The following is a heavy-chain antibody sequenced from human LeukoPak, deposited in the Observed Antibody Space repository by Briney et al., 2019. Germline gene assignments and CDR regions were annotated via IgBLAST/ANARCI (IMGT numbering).Heavy chain of an antibody. Sequence: GGSLRLSCAASGFTFSSFTMNWVRQAPGKGLEWVAAISSSSRDIFYADSVKGRFTISRDNAKNSLYLQMNSLRAEDTAVYYCARVPGYSYGIDAFDIWGQGTMVTVSS. CDR3: ARVPGYSYGIDAFDI. J-gene: IGHJ3*02. CDR2: ISSSSRDI. CDR1: GFTFSSFT. D-gene: IGHD5-18*01. V-gene: IGHV3-21*01.